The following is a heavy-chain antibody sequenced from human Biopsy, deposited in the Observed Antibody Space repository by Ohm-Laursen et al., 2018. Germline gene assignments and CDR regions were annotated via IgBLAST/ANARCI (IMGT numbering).Heavy chain of an antibody. CDR1: GYSFTGHY. D-gene: IGHD3-16*01. J-gene: IGHJ6*02. Sequence: ASVKVSCKASGYSFTGHYIYWVRQAPGKGLEWMGWINPDNGGTIHAQKFQGRVTVTRDTSISTAYVEVTSLRSDDTAVYYCVRSRAGGATWGMDVWGQGTTVTVSS. CDR2: INPDNGGT. CDR3: VRSRAGGATWGMDV. V-gene: IGHV1-2*02.